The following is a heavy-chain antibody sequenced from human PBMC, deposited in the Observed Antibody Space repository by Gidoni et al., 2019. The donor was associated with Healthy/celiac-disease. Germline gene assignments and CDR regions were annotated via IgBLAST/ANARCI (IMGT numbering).Heavy chain of an antibody. J-gene: IGHJ3*02. CDR3: ARDASYCSSTSCYLSDAFDI. CDR2: IWYDGSNK. Sequence: QVQLVESGGGVVQPGRSLRLSCAASGFTFSSYGMHWVRQAPGKGREWVAVIWYDGSNKYYADSVKGRFTISRDNSKNTLYLQMNSLRAEDTAVYYCARDASYCSSTSCYLSDAFDIWGQGTMVTVSS. V-gene: IGHV3-33*01. D-gene: IGHD2-2*01. CDR1: GFTFSSYG.